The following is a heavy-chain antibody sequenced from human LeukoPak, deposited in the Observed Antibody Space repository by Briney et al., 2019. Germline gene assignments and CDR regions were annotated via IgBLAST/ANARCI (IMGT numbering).Heavy chain of an antibody. CDR1: GYTFTGYY. Sequence: ASVKLSCKASGYTFTGYYMHWVRQAPGQGLEWMGWINPNSGGTNYAQKFQGRVTMTRDTSISTAYMELSRLRSDDTAVYYCARGAGESIAARPHYFGYWGQRALVTVSS. CDR3: ARGAGESIAARPHYFGY. D-gene: IGHD6-6*01. J-gene: IGHJ4*02. V-gene: IGHV1-2*02. CDR2: INPNSGGT.